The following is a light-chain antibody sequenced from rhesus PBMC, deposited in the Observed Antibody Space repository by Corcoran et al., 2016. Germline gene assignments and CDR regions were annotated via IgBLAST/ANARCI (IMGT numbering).Light chain of an antibody. J-gene: IGKJ1*01. CDR1: QCISRW. Sequence: DIQMTQSPASLAASVGDKVTITCRESQCISRWLDWYEKKPGKAPKILVYNASSVQRGVPSRFSGSGSGTGFTLTIIGLQPEDFGTYYCLQHSGSPWTFGQGTRVEMK. V-gene: IGKV1-22*01. CDR2: NAS. CDR3: LQHSGSPWT.